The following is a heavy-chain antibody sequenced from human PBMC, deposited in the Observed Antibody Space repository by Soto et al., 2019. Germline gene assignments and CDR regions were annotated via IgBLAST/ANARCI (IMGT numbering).Heavy chain of an antibody. CDR1: GYTFTSYD. V-gene: IGHV1-8*01. Sequence: GGPVKVSCKASGYTFTSYDINWVRQSTVQGLEWMGWMNPNSGNTGYAQKFQGRVTMTRNTSISTAYMELSSLRSEDTAVYYCARVSVYTAAAGTGWFDPWGQGTLVTVSS. CDR2: MNPNSGNT. J-gene: IGHJ5*02. D-gene: IGHD6-13*01. CDR3: ARVSVYTAAAGTGWFDP.